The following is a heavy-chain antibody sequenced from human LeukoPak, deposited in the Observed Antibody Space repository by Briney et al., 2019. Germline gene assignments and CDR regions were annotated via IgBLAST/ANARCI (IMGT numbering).Heavy chain of an antibody. CDR2: ISGSGSNK. CDR3: ATSQSSVAGIAGD. V-gene: IGHV3-11*04. J-gene: IGHJ4*02. D-gene: IGHD6-19*01. Sequence: PGGSLRLSCAASGFTFSDYFMTWIRQAPGKGLEWVSYISGSGSNKYYADSVKGRFTISRDNAKSSLYLQMNSLRVEDTAVYYCATSQSSVAGIAGDWGQGTLVTVSS. CDR1: GFTFSDYF.